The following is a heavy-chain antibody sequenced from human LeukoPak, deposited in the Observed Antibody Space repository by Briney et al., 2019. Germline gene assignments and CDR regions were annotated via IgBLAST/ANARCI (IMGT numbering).Heavy chain of an antibody. CDR1: GGSISSSSYY. V-gene: IGHV4-39*07. CDR2: INHSGST. D-gene: IGHD3-9*01. J-gene: IGHJ4*02. CDR3: ARASITIFTQYYFDY. Sequence: SETLSLTCTVSGGSISSSSYYWSWIRQPPGKGLEWIGEINHSGSTNYNPSLKSRVTISVDTSKNQFSLKLSSVTAADTAVYYCARASITIFTQYYFDYWGQGTLVTVSS.